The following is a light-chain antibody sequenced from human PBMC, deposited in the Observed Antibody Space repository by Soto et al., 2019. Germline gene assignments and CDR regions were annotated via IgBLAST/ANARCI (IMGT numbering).Light chain of an antibody. J-gene: IGKJ1*01. V-gene: IGKV3-20*01. CDR3: QKYVNSPWT. Sequence: EIVLTQSPGTLSLSPGERATLSCRASQSVSSNYLAWYQQKPGQTHRLLIYGASSRATGIPDRFSGSGSGTDFTLTISRLEPEDFAVYYCQKYVNSPWTFSQGTKVEIK. CDR2: GAS. CDR1: QSVSSNY.